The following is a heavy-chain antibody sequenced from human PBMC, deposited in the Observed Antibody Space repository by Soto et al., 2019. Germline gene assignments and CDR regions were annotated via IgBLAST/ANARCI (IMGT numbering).Heavy chain of an antibody. CDR1: GFTFSSYA. J-gene: IGHJ3*02. Sequence: GGSLRLSCAASGFTFSSYAMSWVRQAPGKGLEWVSAISGSGGSTYYADSVKGRFTISRDNSKNTLYLQMNSLRAEDTAVYYCAKDEGHYDILTGYYEPADAFDIWGQGTMVTVSS. V-gene: IGHV3-23*01. CDR3: AKDEGHYDILTGYYEPADAFDI. D-gene: IGHD3-9*01. CDR2: ISGSGGST.